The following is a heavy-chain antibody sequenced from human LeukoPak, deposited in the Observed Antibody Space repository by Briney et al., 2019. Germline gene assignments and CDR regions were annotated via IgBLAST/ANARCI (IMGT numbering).Heavy chain of an antibody. V-gene: IGHV3-66*01. CDR1: GFTDSSNY. Sequence: PGGSLRLSCAASGFTDSSNYMSWVRQAPGKGLEWVSVIYSGGSTYYADSVKGRFTISRDNSKNTLYLQMNSLRAEDTAVYYCARDFPTEAFDYWGQGTLVTVSS. J-gene: IGHJ4*02. CDR3: ARDFPTEAFDY. D-gene: IGHD2/OR15-2a*01. CDR2: IYSGGST.